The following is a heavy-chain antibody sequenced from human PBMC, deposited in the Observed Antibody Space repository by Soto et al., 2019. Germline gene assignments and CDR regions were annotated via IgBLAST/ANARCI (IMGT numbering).Heavy chain of an antibody. D-gene: IGHD6-19*01. CDR3: ARVRVAGTGFEY. Sequence: SGPTLVNPTQTLTLTCTFSGFSFNTGGAGVGWIRQPPGKALEWLALIYWNEDKRYNTSLKSSLTITKDTSKNQVVLTMTNMDPVDKATYYCARVRVAGTGFEYWGQGTMVTVSS. V-gene: IGHV2-5*01. CDR2: IYWNEDK. J-gene: IGHJ4*02. CDR1: GFSFNTGGAG.